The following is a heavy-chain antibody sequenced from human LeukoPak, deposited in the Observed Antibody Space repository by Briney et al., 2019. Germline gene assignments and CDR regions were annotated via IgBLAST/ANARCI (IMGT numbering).Heavy chain of an antibody. CDR2: IIPIFGIV. V-gene: IGHV1-69*04. J-gene: IGHJ4*02. D-gene: IGHD3-10*01. Sequence: SVKVSCKASGGTFSSYAISWVRQAPGQGLEWMGRIIPIFGIVNYAQKFQGRVTITADKSTSTAYMELSSLRSEDTAVYYCARDLTMVRGVPDGFDYWGQGTLVTVSS. CDR1: GGTFSSYA. CDR3: ARDLTMVRGVPDGFDY.